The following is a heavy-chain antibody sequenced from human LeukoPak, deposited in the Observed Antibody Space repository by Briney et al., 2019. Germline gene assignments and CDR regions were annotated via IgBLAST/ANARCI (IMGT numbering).Heavy chain of an antibody. CDR1: GFTFSSYW. J-gene: IGHJ4*02. CDR3: TRAGLMGAADY. V-gene: IGHV3-74*01. Sequence: GGSLRLSCAASGFTFSSYWMHWVRQAPGKGLVWVSHISPDGSGTTYADSVKGRFTISRDNAKNTLYLQMNNLRVEDTAVYYCTRAGLMGAADYWGQETLVTVSS. D-gene: IGHD1-26*01. CDR2: ISPDGSGT.